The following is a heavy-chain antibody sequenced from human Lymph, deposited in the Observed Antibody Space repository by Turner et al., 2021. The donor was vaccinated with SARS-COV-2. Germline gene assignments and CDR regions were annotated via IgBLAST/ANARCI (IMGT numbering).Heavy chain of an antibody. CDR3: ARDLRVGELPAADH. J-gene: IGHJ4*02. CDR2: IWYDGSNK. CDR1: GFTFSSYG. D-gene: IGHD3-10*01. V-gene: IGHV3-33*01. Sequence: QVQLVESGVGVVHPGRSLRLSCAASGFTFSSYGMHWVRQAPGKGLEWVAVIWYDGSNKDDADSVKGRFTSSRDNSKNTLYLQMNSRRAEDTAVYYCARDLRVGELPAADHWGQGTLVTVSS.